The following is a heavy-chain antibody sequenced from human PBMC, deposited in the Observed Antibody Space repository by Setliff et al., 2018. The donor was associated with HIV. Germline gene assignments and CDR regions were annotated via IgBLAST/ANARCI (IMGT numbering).Heavy chain of an antibody. J-gene: IGHJ4*02. CDR1: GDSVSSNSAA. V-gene: IGHV6-1*01. D-gene: IGHD6-19*01. CDR2: TYFRSKWYN. Sequence: LSLTCAISGDSVSSNSAAWNWVRQSPSRGLEWLGRTYFRSKWYNNYAASVEGRITISPDTSRNEFSLQLNSVTPEDTAVYYCARGSYGSVLLWGQGTLVTVSS. CDR3: ARGSYGSVLL.